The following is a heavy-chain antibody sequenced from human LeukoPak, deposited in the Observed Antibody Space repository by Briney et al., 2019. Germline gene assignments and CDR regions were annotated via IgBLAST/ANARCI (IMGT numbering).Heavy chain of an antibody. D-gene: IGHD2-2*01. V-gene: IGHV4-34*01. CDR3: ATDSFYCSSTSCYRYAFDI. CDR1: GGSFSGYY. Sequence: PSETLSLTCAVYGGSFSGYYWSWIRQPPGKGLEWIGEINHSGSTNYNPSLKSRVTISVDTSKNQFSLKLSSVTAADAAVYYCATDSFYCSSTSCYRYAFDIWGQGTMVTVSS. J-gene: IGHJ3*02. CDR2: INHSGST.